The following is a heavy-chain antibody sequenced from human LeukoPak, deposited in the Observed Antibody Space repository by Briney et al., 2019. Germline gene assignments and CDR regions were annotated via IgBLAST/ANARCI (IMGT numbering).Heavy chain of an antibody. V-gene: IGHV1-69*13. D-gene: IGHD3-3*01. J-gene: IGHJ4*02. CDR3: ASLPGVYDFWSGYEAY. CDR1: GYTFTSYG. CDR2: IIPIFGTA. Sequence: GASVKVSCKASGYTFTSYGISWVRQAPGQGLEWMGGIIPIFGTANYAQKFQGRVTITADESTSTAYMELSSLRSEDTAVYYCASLPGVYDFWSGYEAYWGQGTLVTVSS.